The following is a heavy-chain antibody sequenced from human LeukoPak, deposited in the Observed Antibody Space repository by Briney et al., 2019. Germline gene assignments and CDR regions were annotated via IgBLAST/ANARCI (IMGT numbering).Heavy chain of an antibody. CDR2: ISPYDGDT. D-gene: IGHD3-3*01. CDR1: GYTFTSYG. J-gene: IGHJ4*02. Sequence: GASVKVSCKASGYTFTSYGINWVRQAPGQGLEWMGWISPYDGDTNYAQKLQGRVSMTTDRSTSTVYMELRSLRFDDTAVYYCARQGVGDYWGQGTLVTVSS. V-gene: IGHV1-18*01. CDR3: ARQGVGDY.